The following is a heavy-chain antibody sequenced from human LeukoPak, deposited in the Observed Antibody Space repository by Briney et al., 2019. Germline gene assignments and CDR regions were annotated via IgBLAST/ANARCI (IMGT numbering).Heavy chain of an antibody. CDR2: IYYSGNT. Sequence: SETLSLTCSVSGVSISSSNSYWGWIRQPPGKGLEWIGSIYYSGNTYYNASLKSQVSISIDTSKNQFSLKLTSVTAADTAVYYCARQTGSGLFILPGGQGTLVTVSS. V-gene: IGHV4-39*01. CDR3: ARQTGSGLFILP. J-gene: IGHJ4*02. CDR1: GVSISSSNSY. D-gene: IGHD3/OR15-3a*01.